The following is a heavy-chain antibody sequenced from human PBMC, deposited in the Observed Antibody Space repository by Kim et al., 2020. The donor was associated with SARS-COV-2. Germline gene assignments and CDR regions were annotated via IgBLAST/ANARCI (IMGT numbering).Heavy chain of an antibody. V-gene: IGHV4-59*13. J-gene: IGHJ6*02. CDR2: IYYSGST. Sequence: SETLSLTCTVSGGSISSYYWSWIRQPPGKGLEWIGYIYYSGSTNYNPSLKSRVTISVDTSKNQFSLKLSSVTAADTAVYYCAREPMGRGARYYYGMDVWGQGTTVTVSS. CDR1: GGSISSYY. CDR3: AREPMGRGARYYYGMDV. D-gene: IGHD3-10*01.